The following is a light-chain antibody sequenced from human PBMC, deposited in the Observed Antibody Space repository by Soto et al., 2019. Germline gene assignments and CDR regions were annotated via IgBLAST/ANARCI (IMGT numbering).Light chain of an antibody. V-gene: IGKV3-15*01. CDR3: QQYNNWPPIT. Sequence: EIVMTQFPATLSVSPGERATLSCRASQSVRSNLVWYQQKPGQAPRLLIHDASTRATGVPARFSGSGSGTEFTLTISNLQPEDSAIYYCQQYNNWPPITFCGGTKVEIK. CDR1: QSVRSN. CDR2: DAS. J-gene: IGKJ4*01.